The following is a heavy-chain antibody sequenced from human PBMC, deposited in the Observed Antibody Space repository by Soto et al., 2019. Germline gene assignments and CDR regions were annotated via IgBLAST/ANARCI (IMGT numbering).Heavy chain of an antibody. D-gene: IGHD6-19*01. V-gene: IGHV1-18*01. J-gene: IGHJ6*02. CDR2: ISTYNGHT. CDR1: GYTFTNYG. CDR3: ARDWVQQWLAYGLDV. Sequence: QVQLVQSGAEVKKLGASVKVSCKASGYTFTNYGISWVRQAPGQGLEWMGWISTYNGHTTSAQQLQGRLTMTTDTSTSTVAMELRSLRSDDAAVYFCARDWVQQWLAYGLDVWGQGTTVTVSS.